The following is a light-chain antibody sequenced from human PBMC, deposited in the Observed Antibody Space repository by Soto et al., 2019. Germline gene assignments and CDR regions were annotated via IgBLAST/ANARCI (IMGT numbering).Light chain of an antibody. J-gene: IGKJ5*01. CDR1: QSVSGW. CDR2: KAS. Sequence: DIQMTQSPSTLSASVGDTVTVTCRASQSVSGWLAWYQQKPGKAPKLLIYKASTLKSGVPSRFSGSGSGTEFTLTISSLQPDDFATYYCQQYNSYSTFGQGTRLEIK. V-gene: IGKV1-5*03. CDR3: QQYNSYST.